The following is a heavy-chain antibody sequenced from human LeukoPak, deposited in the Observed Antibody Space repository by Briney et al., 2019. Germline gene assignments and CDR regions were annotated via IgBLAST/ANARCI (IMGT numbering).Heavy chain of an antibody. D-gene: IGHD3-22*01. Sequence: SETLSLTCTVSGGSISSYYWSWIRQPPGKGLEWIGYIYYSGSTDYNPSLKSRVTISVDTSKNQFSLKLSSVTAADTAVYYCAATYYYDSSGVDYWGQGTLVTVSS. V-gene: IGHV4-59*01. J-gene: IGHJ4*02. CDR1: GGSISSYY. CDR2: IYYSGST. CDR3: AATYYYDSSGVDY.